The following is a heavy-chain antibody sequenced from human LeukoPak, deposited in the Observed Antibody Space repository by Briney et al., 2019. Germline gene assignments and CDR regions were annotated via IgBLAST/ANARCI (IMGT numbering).Heavy chain of an antibody. CDR3: ARLGRDGYKWAGFYYYMDV. J-gene: IGHJ6*03. V-gene: IGHV5-51*01. CDR1: GYSFTTYW. D-gene: IGHD5-24*01. CDR2: IYPGDSDT. Sequence: GESLKISCKGSGYSFTTYWIAWVRQMPGKGLEWMGIIYPGDSDTRYSPSFQGQVTISADKSISTAYLQWSSLKTSDTAIYYCARLGRDGYKWAGFYYYMDVWGKGTTVIISS.